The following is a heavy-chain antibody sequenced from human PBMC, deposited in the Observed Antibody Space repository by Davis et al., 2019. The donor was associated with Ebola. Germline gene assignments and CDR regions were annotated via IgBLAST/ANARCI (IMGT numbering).Heavy chain of an antibody. D-gene: IGHD3-9*01. CDR3: ARDSFILTGYHRGYFDY. CDR1: GGTFSSYA. CDR2: IIPILGIA. V-gene: IGHV1-69*04. J-gene: IGHJ4*02. Sequence: AASVKVSCKASGGTFSSYAISWVRQAPGQGLEWMGRIIPILGIANYAQKFQGRVTITADKSTSTAYMELRSLRSDDTAVYYCARDSFILTGYHRGYFDYWGQGTLVTVPS.